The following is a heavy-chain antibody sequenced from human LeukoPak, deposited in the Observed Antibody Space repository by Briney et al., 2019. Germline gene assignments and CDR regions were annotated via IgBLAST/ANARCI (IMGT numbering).Heavy chain of an antibody. D-gene: IGHD2-2*01. CDR2: ISSNGGST. Sequence: GSLRLSCAASGFTFSSYAMHWVRQATGKGLEYVSAISSNGGSTYYANSVKGRFTISRDNSKNTLYLQMGSLRAEDMAVYYCARGYCSSTSCYYYMDVWRKGTTVTVSS. V-gene: IGHV3-64*01. J-gene: IGHJ6*03. CDR3: ARGYCSSTSCYYYMDV. CDR1: GFTFSSYA.